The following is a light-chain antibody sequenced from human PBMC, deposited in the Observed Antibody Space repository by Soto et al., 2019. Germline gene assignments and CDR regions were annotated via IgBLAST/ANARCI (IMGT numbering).Light chain of an antibody. Sequence: QSALTQPPSVSGSPGQSVTISCTGTSSDVGSYNAVSWHQQAPGSAPKLMIYEVTKRPSGVPDRFTGSKSGNTASLTISGLQTEDEADYYCSSFTRSNTWVFGGGTKLTVL. V-gene: IGLV2-18*02. J-gene: IGLJ3*02. CDR1: SSDVGSYNA. CDR3: SSFTRSNTWV. CDR2: EVT.